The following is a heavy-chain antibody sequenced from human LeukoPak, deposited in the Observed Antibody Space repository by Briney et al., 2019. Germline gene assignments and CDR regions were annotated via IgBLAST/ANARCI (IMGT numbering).Heavy chain of an antibody. V-gene: IGHV3-23*01. CDR2: ILGSGSSI. Sequence: PGGSLRLSCAASGFSFCGYAMNWVRQAPGKGVEGVSSILGSGSSIYYADSVKGRFTIYRDNSKNTLYLQMNSLRAEDTAIYYCAKRYCGSTSCPSPFYFFDYWGQGTLVTVSS. J-gene: IGHJ4*02. CDR3: AKRYCGSTSCPSPFYFFDY. CDR1: GFSFCGYA. D-gene: IGHD2-2*01.